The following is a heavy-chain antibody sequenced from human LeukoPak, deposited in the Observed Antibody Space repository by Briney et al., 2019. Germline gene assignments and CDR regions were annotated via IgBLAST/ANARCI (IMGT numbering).Heavy chain of an antibody. Sequence: GGSLRLSCAASGFTLSSYWMHWVRQVPGKGLVWVSRIDFDGTSTLYTDSVKGRFTISRDNAKNMLYLQMNSLRAEDTAVYYCVRDGMVTIPFDYWGQGTLGTVSS. CDR1: GFTLSSYW. V-gene: IGHV3-74*01. D-gene: IGHD5-24*01. CDR2: IDFDGTST. CDR3: VRDGMVTIPFDY. J-gene: IGHJ4*02.